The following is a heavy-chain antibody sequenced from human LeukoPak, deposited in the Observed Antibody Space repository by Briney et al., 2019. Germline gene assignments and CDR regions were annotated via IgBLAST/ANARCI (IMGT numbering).Heavy chain of an antibody. CDR1: GGSISRNSDY. D-gene: IGHD5-18*01. CDR2: IYYGGST. CDR3: ARKIRGYSYGFDY. J-gene: IGHJ4*02. V-gene: IGHV4-39*07. Sequence: PSETLSLTCTVSGGSISRNSDYWGWIRQPPGKGLKWIGSIYYGGSTYYNPSLKSRVTISVDTSKNQFSLKLSSVTAADTAVYYCARKIRGYSYGFDYWGQGTLVTVSS.